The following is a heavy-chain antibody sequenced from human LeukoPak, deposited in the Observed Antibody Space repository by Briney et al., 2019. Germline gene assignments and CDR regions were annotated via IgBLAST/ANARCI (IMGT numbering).Heavy chain of an antibody. V-gene: IGHV3-23*01. Sequence: GGSLRLSCAASGFTFSTYAMSWVRQAPGKGLEWVSAISGSGGGTYYADSVKGRFTISRDNSKKTLYLQMNSLRAEDTAVYHCAKDLNDYVWGSYRQPFDYWGQGTPVTVSS. D-gene: IGHD3-16*02. CDR3: AKDLNDYVWGSYRQPFDY. J-gene: IGHJ4*02. CDR1: GFTFSTYA. CDR2: ISGSGGGT.